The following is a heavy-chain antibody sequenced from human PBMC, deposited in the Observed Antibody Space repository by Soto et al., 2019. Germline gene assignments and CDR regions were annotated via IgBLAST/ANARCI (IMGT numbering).Heavy chain of an antibody. CDR1: GYSFTNND. CDR3: ARMATFGSLNWFDP. Sequence: ASVKVYCKASGYSFTNNDVTWVRQANGQGLEWMGWMNPGSGDTGYAQKFQGRVTMTRDISIATAYMELSSLRSDDTAIYYCARMATFGSLNWFDPWGQGTLVTVSS. V-gene: IGHV1-8*01. D-gene: IGHD3-16*01. J-gene: IGHJ5*02. CDR2: MNPGSGDT.